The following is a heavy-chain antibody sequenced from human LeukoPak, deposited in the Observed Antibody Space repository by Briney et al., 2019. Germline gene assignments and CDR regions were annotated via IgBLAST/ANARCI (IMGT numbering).Heavy chain of an antibody. CDR3: ARASYCSDGSCYSDY. CDR2: ISAYNGNT. J-gene: IGHJ4*02. V-gene: IGHV1-18*01. Sequence: ASVKVSRKASGYTFSGYSISWVRQAPGQGLEWMGWISAYNGNTIYAQKVKGRVTMTTDTSTSTAYMELRGLKSDDTAVYYCARASYCSDGSCYSDYWGQGTLVTVSS. D-gene: IGHD2-15*01. CDR1: GYTFSGYS.